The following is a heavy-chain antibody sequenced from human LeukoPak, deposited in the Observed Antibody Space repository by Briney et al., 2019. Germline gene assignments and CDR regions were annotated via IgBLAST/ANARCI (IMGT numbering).Heavy chain of an antibody. CDR1: GGSISSYY. CDR3: AKDPQQGGSGPNYFDY. Sequence: PSETLSLTCTVSGGSISSYYWSWIRQPPGKGLEWIGYIYYSGSTNYNPSLKSRVTISVDTSKNQFSLKLSSVTAADTAVYYCAKDPQQGGSGPNYFDYWGQGTLVTVSS. V-gene: IGHV4-59*12. J-gene: IGHJ4*02. D-gene: IGHD3-10*01. CDR2: IYYSGST.